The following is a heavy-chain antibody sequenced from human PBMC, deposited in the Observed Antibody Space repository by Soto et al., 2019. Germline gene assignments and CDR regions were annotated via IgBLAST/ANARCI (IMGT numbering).Heavy chain of an antibody. V-gene: IGHV3-21*01. CDR1: GFTFSSYC. D-gene: IGHD5-18*01. CDR3: ARAQIQLRSYGMDV. J-gene: IGHJ6*02. CDR2: ISSSSSYI. Sequence: VGSLRLSCAASGFTFSSYCMNLVRQAPGKGLEWVSSISSSSSYIYYADSVKGRFTISRDNAKNSLYLQMNSLRAEDTAVYCCARAQIQLRSYGMDVWGQGTTVTVSS.